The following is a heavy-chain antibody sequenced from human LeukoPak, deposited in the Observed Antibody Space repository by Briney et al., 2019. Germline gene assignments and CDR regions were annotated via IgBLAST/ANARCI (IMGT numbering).Heavy chain of an antibody. CDR3: ARNYAQWFGELLFDY. V-gene: IGHV4-59*01. J-gene: IGHJ4*02. Sequence: SETLSLTCTVSGGSISSYYWSWIRQPPGKGLEWIGYIYYSGSTNYNPSLKSRVTISVDTPKNQFSLKLSSVTAADAAVYYCARNYAQWFGELLFDYWGQGTLVTVSS. CDR2: IYYSGST. D-gene: IGHD3-10*01. CDR1: GGSISSYY.